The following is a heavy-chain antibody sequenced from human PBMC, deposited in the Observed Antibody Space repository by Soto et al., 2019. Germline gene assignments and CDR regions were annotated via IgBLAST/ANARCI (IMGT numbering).Heavy chain of an antibody. CDR1: GGSFSGYY. D-gene: IGHD3-16*02. Sequence: PSETLSLTCAVYGGSFSGYYWSWIRQPPGKGLEWIGEINHSGSTNYNPSLKSRVTISVDTSKNQFSLKLSSVTAADTAVYYCARGYRNHYIGGIYRYSHWSDPWGQGTLVTVSS. V-gene: IGHV4-34*01. CDR3: ARGYRNHYIGGIYRYSHWSDP. J-gene: IGHJ5*02. CDR2: INHSGST.